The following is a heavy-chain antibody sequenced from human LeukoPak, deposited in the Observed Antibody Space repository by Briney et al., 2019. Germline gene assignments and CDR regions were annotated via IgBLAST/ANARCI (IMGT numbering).Heavy chain of an antibody. Sequence: SETLSLTCTVSGGSISSYYWSWIRQPPGKGLEWIGYIYYSGSTNYNPSLKSRVTISVDTSKNQFSLKLSSVTAADTAVYYCARGSGYSYAQFDYWGQGTLVTVSS. CDR3: ARGSGYSYAQFDY. CDR1: GGSISSYY. J-gene: IGHJ4*02. D-gene: IGHD5-18*01. CDR2: IYYSGST. V-gene: IGHV4-59*01.